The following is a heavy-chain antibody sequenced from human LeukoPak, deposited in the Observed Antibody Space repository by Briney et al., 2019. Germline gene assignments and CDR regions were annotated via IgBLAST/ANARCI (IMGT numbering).Heavy chain of an antibody. CDR2: IYYSGST. Sequence: SETLPLACTVSGGSISRHYWSWIRQPPGKGLEWIGYIYYSGSTNYNPSLESRVTISVDTSKNQFSLKLSSVTAADTAVYYCASGRITLIVVTAFDIWGQGTMVPVSS. CDR3: ASGRITLIVVTAFDI. J-gene: IGHJ3*02. V-gene: IGHV4-59*11. CDR1: GGSISRHY. D-gene: IGHD3-22*01.